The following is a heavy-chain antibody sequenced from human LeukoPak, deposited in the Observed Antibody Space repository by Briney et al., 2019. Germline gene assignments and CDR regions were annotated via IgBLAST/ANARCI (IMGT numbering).Heavy chain of an antibody. CDR2: IKQDGSEK. V-gene: IGHV3-7*01. D-gene: IGHD3-9*01. CDR1: GFTFSSYW. Sequence: GGSLRLSCAASGFTFSSYWMSWVRQAPGKGLEWVANIKQDGSEKYYVDSVKGRFTISRDNAKNSLYLQMNSLRAEDTAVYYCANHGKGFDWLLLGAFDIWGQGTMVTVSS. CDR3: ANHGKGFDWLLLGAFDI. J-gene: IGHJ3*02.